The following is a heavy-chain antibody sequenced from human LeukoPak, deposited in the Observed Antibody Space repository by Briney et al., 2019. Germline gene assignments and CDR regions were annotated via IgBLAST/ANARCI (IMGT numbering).Heavy chain of an antibody. CDR2: IWYDGSNK. V-gene: IGHV3-33*01. Sequence: GGSLRLSCAASGFTFSSYGMHWVRQAPGKGLEWVAVIWYDGSNKYYADSVKGRFTISRDNSKNTLYLQMNSLRAEDTAVYYCAREAEYGDYLYYFDYWGQGTLVTVSS. J-gene: IGHJ4*02. CDR1: GFTFSSYG. CDR3: AREAEYGDYLYYFDY. D-gene: IGHD4-17*01.